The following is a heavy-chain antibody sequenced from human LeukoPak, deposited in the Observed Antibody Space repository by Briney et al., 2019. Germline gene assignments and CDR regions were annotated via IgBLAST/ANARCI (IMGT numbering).Heavy chain of an antibody. D-gene: IGHD2-2*03. J-gene: IGHJ3*02. CDR2: INHSGST. Sequence: PSETLSLTCAVYGGSFSGYYWSWIRQPPGKGLEWIGEINHSGSTNYNPSLKSRVTISVDTSKNQFSLKLSSVTAAVTAVYYCARFGYCSSTSCPDDAFDIWGQGTMVTVSS. CDR1: GGSFSGYY. CDR3: ARFGYCSSTSCPDDAFDI. V-gene: IGHV4-34*01.